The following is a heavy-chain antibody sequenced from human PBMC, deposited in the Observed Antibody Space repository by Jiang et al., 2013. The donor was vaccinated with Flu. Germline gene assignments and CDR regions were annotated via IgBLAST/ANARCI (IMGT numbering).Heavy chain of an antibody. J-gene: IGHJ5*02. Sequence: GSGLVKPSQTLSLTCTVSGGSIGGGSYYWTWIRQPAGKGLEWIGHIYTSGSTKYNPSLKSRVTISLDPSKNQFSLKVTSVTAADTAVYYCARETAVVLTPWFDPWGQGTLVTVSS. D-gene: IGHD6-19*01. CDR1: GGSIGGGSYY. CDR2: IYTSGST. CDR3: ARETAVVLTPWFDP. V-gene: IGHV4-61*02.